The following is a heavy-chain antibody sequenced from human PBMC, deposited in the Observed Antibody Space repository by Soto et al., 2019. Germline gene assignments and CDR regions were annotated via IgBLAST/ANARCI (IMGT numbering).Heavy chain of an antibody. V-gene: IGHV3-11*05. Sequence: QVQLVESGGGLVKPGGSLRLSCAASGFTFSDFYMSWIRQTPGKGLEWLSYISPSTTYTTYAGSVKGRFTVSRDNVNNSLSLQMDNLRGEDTAIWYCEGGTVNQPLWPLWGQGTLVTVSS. CDR2: ISPSTTYT. CDR1: GFTFSDFY. CDR3: EGGTVNQPLWPL. D-gene: IGHD1-1*01. J-gene: IGHJ4*02.